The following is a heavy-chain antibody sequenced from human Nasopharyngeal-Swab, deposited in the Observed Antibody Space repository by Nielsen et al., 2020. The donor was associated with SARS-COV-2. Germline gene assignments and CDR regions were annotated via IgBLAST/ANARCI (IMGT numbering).Heavy chain of an antibody. CDR3: ARGLTGHIVQWIPSPH. D-gene: IGHD1-14*01. Sequence: GESLKISCAASGFSITTYGMTWVRQAPGKGLEWVSGISELGSGIYHADSVRGRFSISRDTSKNTVYLQMNTVRAEDTGLYYCARGLTGHIVQWIPSPHWGQGTLVTVSS. CDR1: GFSITTYG. CDR2: ISELGSGI. J-gene: IGHJ4*02. V-gene: IGHV3-23*01.